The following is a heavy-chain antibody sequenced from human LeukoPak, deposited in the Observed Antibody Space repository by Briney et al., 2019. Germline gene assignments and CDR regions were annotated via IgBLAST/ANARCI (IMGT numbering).Heavy chain of an antibody. CDR3: AREGPPVTTVTTSAGFDY. CDR2: ISSSSYI. J-gene: IGHJ4*02. CDR1: GFTFSSYS. V-gene: IGHV3-21*01. D-gene: IGHD4-17*01. Sequence: GGSLRLSCAASGFTFSSYSMNWVRQAPGKGLEWVSSISSSSYIYYADSVKGRFTISRDNAKNSLYLQMNSLRAEDTAVYYCAREGPPVTTVTTSAGFDYWGQGTLVTVSS.